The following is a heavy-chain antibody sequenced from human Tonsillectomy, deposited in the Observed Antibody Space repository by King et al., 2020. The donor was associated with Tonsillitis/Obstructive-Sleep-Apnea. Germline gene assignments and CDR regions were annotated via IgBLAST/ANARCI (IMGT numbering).Heavy chain of an antibody. Sequence: VQLQESGPGLVKPSETLSLTCTVSGGSISSYYWSWIRQPPGKGLEWMGYIYYSGSTNYNPSLKSRVTISVDTSKNQFSLKLGSVTAADTAVYYCARLVYCGGDCYLLDYWGQGTLVTVSS. V-gene: IGHV4-59*01. D-gene: IGHD2-21*01. CDR1: GGSISSYY. CDR3: ARLVYCGGDCYLLDY. CDR2: IYYSGST. J-gene: IGHJ4*02.